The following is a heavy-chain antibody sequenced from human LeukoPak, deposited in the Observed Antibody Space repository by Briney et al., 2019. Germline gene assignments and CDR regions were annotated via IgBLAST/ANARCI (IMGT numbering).Heavy chain of an antibody. J-gene: IGHJ4*02. CDR2: MNPNSGNT. D-gene: IGHD3/OR15-3a*01. CDR3: ASTSFRTGYYDFDY. Sequence: GASVKVSCKASGYTFTSYDINRVRQATGQGLEWMGWMNPNSGNTGYAQKFQGRVTMTRNTSISTAYMELSSLRSEDTAVYYCASTSFRTGYYDFDYWGQGTLVTVSS. CDR1: GYTFTSYD. V-gene: IGHV1-8*01.